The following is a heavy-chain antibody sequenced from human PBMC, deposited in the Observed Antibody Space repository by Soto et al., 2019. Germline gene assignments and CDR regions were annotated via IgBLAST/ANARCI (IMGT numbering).Heavy chain of an antibody. Sequence: SVKVSCKSSGGTFSSYAISWVRQAPGQGLEWMGGIIPIFGTANYAQKFQGRVTITADESTSTAYMELSSLRSEDTAVYYCARDLRTGWLPNYGMDVWGQGTTVTVSS. CDR1: GGTFSSYA. CDR3: ARDLRTGWLPNYGMDV. J-gene: IGHJ6*02. D-gene: IGHD3-22*01. V-gene: IGHV1-69*13. CDR2: IIPIFGTA.